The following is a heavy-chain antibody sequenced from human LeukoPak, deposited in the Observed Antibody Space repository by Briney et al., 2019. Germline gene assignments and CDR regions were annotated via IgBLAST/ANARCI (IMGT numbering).Heavy chain of an antibody. CDR2: ISSSSSYI. D-gene: IGHD2-21*02. CDR3: ARDSRDCGGDCYSDY. CDR1: GFTFSDYY. V-gene: IGHV3-11*06. J-gene: IGHJ4*02. Sequence: GGSLRLSCAAPGFTFSDYYMSWVRQAPGKGLEWVSSISSSSSYIYYADSVKGRFTISRDNAKNSLYLQMNSLRAEDTAVYYCARDSRDCGGDCYSDYWGQGTLVTVSS.